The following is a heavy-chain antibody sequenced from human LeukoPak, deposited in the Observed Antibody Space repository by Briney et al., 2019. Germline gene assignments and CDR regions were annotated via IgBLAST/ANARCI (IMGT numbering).Heavy chain of an antibody. CDR2: IHYDGSIK. D-gene: IGHD3-10*01. CDR3: AKDQNYYGSGSVFDY. CDR1: GFTFNKYG. Sequence: GGSLRLSSAASGFTFNKYGMHWVRQAPGKGLEWVTFIHYDGSIKYYADSVKGRFTISRDNSKNTLYLQMNSLRAEDTAVYYCAKDQNYYGSGSVFDYWGQGTLVTVSS. J-gene: IGHJ4*02. V-gene: IGHV3-30*02.